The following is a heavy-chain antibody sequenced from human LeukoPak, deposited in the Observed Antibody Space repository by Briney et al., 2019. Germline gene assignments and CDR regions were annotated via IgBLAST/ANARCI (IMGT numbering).Heavy chain of an antibody. CDR2: IKRNSGGR. CDR3: ARDHERGCGSYCERGWEAFDI. D-gene: IGHD1-26*01. Sequence: GASVKVSCKASGYTFTGYYMHWVRQAPGQGLEWMGWIKRNSGGRNYAQKFQGRVTMTRDTSISTAYMELSRLRSDDTAVYYCARDHERGCGSYCERGWEAFDIWGQGTMVTVSS. J-gene: IGHJ3*02. V-gene: IGHV1-2*02. CDR1: GYTFTGYY.